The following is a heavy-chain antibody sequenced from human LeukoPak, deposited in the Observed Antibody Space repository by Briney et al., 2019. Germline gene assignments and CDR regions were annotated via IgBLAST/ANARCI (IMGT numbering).Heavy chain of an antibody. Sequence: SETLSLTCTVSGGSISSYYWSWIRQHPGKGLEWIGYIYYSGSTYYNPSLKSRVTISVDTSKNQFSLKLSSVTAADTAVYYCARVQYYYGSGSPLGWFDPWGQGTLVTVSS. CDR1: GGSISSYY. J-gene: IGHJ5*02. CDR3: ARVQYYYGSGSPLGWFDP. D-gene: IGHD3-10*01. CDR2: IYYSGST. V-gene: IGHV4-59*06.